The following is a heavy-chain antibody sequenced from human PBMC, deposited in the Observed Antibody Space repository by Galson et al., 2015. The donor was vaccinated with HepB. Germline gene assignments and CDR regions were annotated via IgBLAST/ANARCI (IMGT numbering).Heavy chain of an antibody. CDR3: ARGNTRNKFDY. CDR2: IYYSGST. J-gene: IGHJ4*02. D-gene: IGHD1-26*01. CDR1: DASINNFY. Sequence: ETLSLTCTVSDASINNFYWSWIRQPPGKGLEWIGHIYYSGSTNYNPSLKSRVTISIDTSKKQFSLKLSSMTAADTAVYYCARGNTRNKFDYWGQGTLVTVSS. V-gene: IGHV4-59*08.